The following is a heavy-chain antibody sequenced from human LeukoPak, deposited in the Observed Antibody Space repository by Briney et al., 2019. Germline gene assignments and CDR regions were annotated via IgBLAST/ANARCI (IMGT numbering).Heavy chain of an antibody. Sequence: GGALRLSCAASGFTFSSYEMNWVREAPGEGLGWGSYISSSGTTIYYPDSVRGRFTISRDNAKNSLYLQMNSLRAEDTAVYYCARESRLVTDAFDIWGQGAMVTVSS. V-gene: IGHV3-48*03. D-gene: IGHD3-16*02. CDR2: ISSSGTTI. J-gene: IGHJ3*02. CDR1: GFTFSSYE. CDR3: ARESRLVTDAFDI.